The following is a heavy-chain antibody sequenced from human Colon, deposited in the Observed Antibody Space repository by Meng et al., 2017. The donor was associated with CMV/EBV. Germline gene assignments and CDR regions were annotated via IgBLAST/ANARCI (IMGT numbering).Heavy chain of an antibody. J-gene: IGHJ4*02. D-gene: IGHD5-12*01. V-gene: IGHV3-48*03. CDR3: AREKAQWLRGYYFDH. CDR1: GFTFRSYE. Sequence: GESLKISCAASGFTFRSYEMKWVRQAPGKGLEWVSNISTSGSTMYYADSVKGRFTISRDNAQNSLFLQMNSLTAEDTAVYYCAREKAQWLRGYYFDHWGQGTLVTVSS. CDR2: ISTSGSTM.